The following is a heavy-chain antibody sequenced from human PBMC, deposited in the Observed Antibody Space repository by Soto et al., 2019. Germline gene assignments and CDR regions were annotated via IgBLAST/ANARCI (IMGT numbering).Heavy chain of an antibody. J-gene: IGHJ4*02. D-gene: IGHD6-13*01. V-gene: IGHV4-31*03. CDR1: GGSISSGGYY. CDR2: IYYSGST. CDR3: ARSTRLGIAAAGRTFDY. Sequence: SETLSLTCTVSGGSISSGGYYWSWIRQHPGKGLEWIGYIYYSGSTYYNPSLKSRVTISVDTSKNQFSLKLSSVTAADTAVYYCARSTRLGIAAAGRTFDYWGQGTLVTVSS.